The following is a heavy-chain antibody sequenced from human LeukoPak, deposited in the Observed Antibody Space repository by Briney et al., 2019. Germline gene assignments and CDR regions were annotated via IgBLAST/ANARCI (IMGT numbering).Heavy chain of an antibody. D-gene: IGHD5-18*01. CDR3: ARDWADNNYGPSTFDY. J-gene: IGHJ4*02. CDR2: ISSSSSTI. V-gene: IGHV3-48*01. CDR1: GFTFSSYS. Sequence: PGGSLRLSCAASGFTFSSYSMSWVRQAPGKGLEWVSYISSSSSTIYYADSVKGRSTISIDNAKNSLYLQMNSLRAEDTAVYYCARDWADNNYGPSTFDYWGQGTLVTVSS.